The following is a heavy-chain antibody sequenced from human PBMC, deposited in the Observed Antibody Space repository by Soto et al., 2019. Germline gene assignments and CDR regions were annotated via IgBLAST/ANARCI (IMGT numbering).Heavy chain of an antibody. J-gene: IGHJ4*02. V-gene: IGHV3-23*01. CDR1: GFRFSNYA. CDR2: ITGGGDDT. Sequence: PGGSLRLSCVASGFRFSNYAMSWVRQAPGKGLEWFSAITGGGDDTFHADSVKGRFTISRDNSKNTLFLQMNSLRAEDTAVYYCAKGSHRTRTYYFDYWGQGTLVTVSS. CDR3: AKGSHRTRTYYFDY. D-gene: IGHD1-7*01.